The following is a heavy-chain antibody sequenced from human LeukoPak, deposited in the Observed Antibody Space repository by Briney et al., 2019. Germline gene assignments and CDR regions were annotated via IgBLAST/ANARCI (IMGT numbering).Heavy chain of an antibody. CDR2: ISGSGGST. CDR1: GFTFSSYA. Sequence: PGGSLRLSCAASGFTFSSYAMSWVRQAPGEGLEWVSAISGSGGSTYYADSVKGRFTISRDNSKNTLYLQMNSLRAEDTAVYYCAKDKPAYYSGRRGPLLYFDYWGQGTLVTVSS. D-gene: IGHD1-26*01. V-gene: IGHV3-23*01. CDR3: AKDKPAYYSGRRGPLLYFDY. J-gene: IGHJ4*02.